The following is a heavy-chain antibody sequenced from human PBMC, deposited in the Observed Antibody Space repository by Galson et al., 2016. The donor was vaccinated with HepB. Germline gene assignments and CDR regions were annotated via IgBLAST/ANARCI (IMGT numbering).Heavy chain of an antibody. CDR2: ISYDGSTT. Sequence: SLRLSCAASGFTFSNYAMHWVRQAPGKGLEWVAAISYDGSTTYYADSVKGRFTISRDNSKNTLYLQMNSLRAEDTAVYYCARAIAVADPFDYWGQGTLVTVSS. D-gene: IGHD6-19*01. V-gene: IGHV3-30-3*01. CDR1: GFTFSNYA. CDR3: ARAIAVADPFDY. J-gene: IGHJ4*02.